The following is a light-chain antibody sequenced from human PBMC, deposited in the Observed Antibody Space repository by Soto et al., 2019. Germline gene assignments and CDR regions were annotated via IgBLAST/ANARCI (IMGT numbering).Light chain of an antibody. V-gene: IGLV2-11*01. CDR3: CSHAGSFTYV. CDR1: SSDVGAYNY. CDR2: EVS. J-gene: IGLJ1*01. Sequence: QSALTQPRSVSGSPGHSVAISCTGTSSDVGAYNYVSWYQQHPVKAPKVLIYEVSKRPSGVPDRFSGSKSGNTASLTISGLQADDEADYYCCSHAGSFTYVFGTGTKVTVL.